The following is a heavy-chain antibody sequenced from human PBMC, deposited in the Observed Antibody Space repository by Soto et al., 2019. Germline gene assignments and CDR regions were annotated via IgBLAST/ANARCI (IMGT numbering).Heavy chain of an antibody. CDR3: ARDSGYCSGGSCYHDAFDI. V-gene: IGHV3-48*01. CDR2: ISSGSSNI. Sequence: EVQLVESGGGLVQPGGSLRLSCAASGFTFSSYSMNWVRQAPGKGLEWVSYISSGSSNIYYADSVKGRFTISRDNAKNSLYLQMNSLRAEDTAVYYCARDSGYCSGGSCYHDAFDIWGQGTMVTVSS. J-gene: IGHJ3*02. CDR1: GFTFSSYS. D-gene: IGHD2-15*01.